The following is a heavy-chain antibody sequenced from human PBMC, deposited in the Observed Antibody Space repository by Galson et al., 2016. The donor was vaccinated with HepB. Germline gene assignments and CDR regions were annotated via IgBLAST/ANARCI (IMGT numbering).Heavy chain of an antibody. CDR1: GVTFNSYT. J-gene: IGHJ3*02. CDR2: IIPFLGKT. D-gene: IGHD2-21*02. V-gene: IGHV1-69*08. Sequence: SVKVSCKASGVTFNSYTISWVRQAPGQGLEWMGRIIPFLGKTYYVQKFQGRVTFTADKSTGTAYMDLSSLRCEDTAVSFCARDQIGFCSGGDCFDGFDIWGQGTVVTVSS. CDR3: ARDQIGFCSGGDCFDGFDI.